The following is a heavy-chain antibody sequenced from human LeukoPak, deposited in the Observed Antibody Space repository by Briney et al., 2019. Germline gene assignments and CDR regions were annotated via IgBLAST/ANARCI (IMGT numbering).Heavy chain of an antibody. V-gene: IGHV3-7*04. CDR1: GFTISFYW. D-gene: IGHD3-10*01. Sequence: PGGSLRLSCAASGFTISFYWMSWVRQAPGKGLEWVANINQVASEKNYVDSVKGRFTISRDNAKNSLYLQMNSVRAEDTAMYYCVRDGGYYGPDSWGQGALVSLSS. J-gene: IGHJ4*02. CDR3: VRDGGYYGPDS. CDR2: INQVASEK.